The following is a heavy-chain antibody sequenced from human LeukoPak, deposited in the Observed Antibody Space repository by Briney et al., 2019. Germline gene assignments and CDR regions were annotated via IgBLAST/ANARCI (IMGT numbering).Heavy chain of an antibody. CDR2: MSFDGSNE. Sequence: GGSLRLSCAASGFSFSNYAMNWVRQAPGKGLEWVAVMSFDGSNEYFADSVKGRFTISRDNSKNTLYLQMNSLRAEDTAVYYCAKDRGMVVVITGPFDYWGQGTLVTVSS. CDR3: AKDRGMVVVITGPFDY. D-gene: IGHD3-22*01. CDR1: GFSFSNYA. J-gene: IGHJ4*02. V-gene: IGHV3-30*18.